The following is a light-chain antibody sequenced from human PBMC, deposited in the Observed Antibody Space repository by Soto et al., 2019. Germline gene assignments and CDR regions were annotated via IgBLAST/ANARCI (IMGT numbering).Light chain of an antibody. J-gene: IGKJ1*01. CDR1: QSVSSN. V-gene: IGKV3-15*01. CDR3: QQYNNWLRT. CDR2: GAS. Sequence: EIVMTHPPATLSVSPGERATLSCRASQSVSSNLAWYQQKPGQAPRLLIYGASTRATGIPARFSGSGSGTEFTLTISSLQSEDFAVYYCQQYNNWLRTFGQGTKV.